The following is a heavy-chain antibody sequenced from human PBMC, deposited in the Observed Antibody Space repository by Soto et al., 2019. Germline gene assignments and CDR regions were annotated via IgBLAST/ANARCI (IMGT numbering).Heavy chain of an antibody. D-gene: IGHD3-10*01. Sequence: GGSLRLSCAASGFTFSSYSMNWVRQAPGKGLEWVSSISSSRSYKYYADSVKGRFTISRDNSKNTLYLQMNSLRAEDTAVYYCARGREPTRSPMVREDYYYYGMDVWGQGTTVTVSS. CDR1: GFTFSSYS. CDR3: ARGREPTRSPMVREDYYYYGMDV. CDR2: ISSSRSYK. J-gene: IGHJ6*02. V-gene: IGHV3-21*01.